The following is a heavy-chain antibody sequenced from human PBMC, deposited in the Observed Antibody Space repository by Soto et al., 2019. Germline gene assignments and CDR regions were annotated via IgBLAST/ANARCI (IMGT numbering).Heavy chain of an antibody. CDR3: ARDNYDYIWGTYLPNWFDP. V-gene: IGHV4-59*12. CDR1: GGSISSFY. CDR2: ISYSGGT. D-gene: IGHD3-16*02. Sequence: SETLSLTCTVSGGSISSFYWSWIRQPPGKGLEWIGYISYSGGTKYNPSLKNRVTMSIDMSKNQFPLNLNSVTAADTAVYYCARDNYDYIWGTYLPNWFDPWGQGTLVTVSS. J-gene: IGHJ5*02.